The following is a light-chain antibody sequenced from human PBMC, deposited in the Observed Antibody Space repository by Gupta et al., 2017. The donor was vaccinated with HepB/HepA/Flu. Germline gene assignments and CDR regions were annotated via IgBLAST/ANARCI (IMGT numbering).Light chain of an antibody. CDR1: SNDVGGYNL. CDR3: SSHAPNSIL. V-gene: IGLV2-23*02. J-gene: IGLJ2*01. CDR2: DVN. Sequence: QSALTQPASVSGSPGQSITISCTGSSNDVGGYNLVSWYQHHPGKAPKFIIYDVNKRPSGVSHRFSGSKSGNTASLTISGLQAEDEADYYCSSHAPNSILFGGGTKVTVL.